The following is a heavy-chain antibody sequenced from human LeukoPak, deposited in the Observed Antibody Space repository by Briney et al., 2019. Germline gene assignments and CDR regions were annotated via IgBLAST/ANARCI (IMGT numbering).Heavy chain of an antibody. CDR2: IYPSDSDT. D-gene: IGHD3-22*01. CDR3: ARRWYYYDSSGYYYFDY. V-gene: IGHV5-51*01. J-gene: IGHJ4*02. CDR1: GYRFTIYL. Sequence: GESLKISCKGSGYRFTIYLIGGVRQIPGKGLGWMGIIYPSDSDTRYSPSFQGQVTISADKSISTAYLQWSRLKASDTAMYYCARRWYYYDSSGYYYFDYWGQGTLVTVSS.